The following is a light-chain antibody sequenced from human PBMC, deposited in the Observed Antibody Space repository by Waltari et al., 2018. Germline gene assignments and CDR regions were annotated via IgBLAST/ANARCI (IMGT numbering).Light chain of an antibody. CDR1: AGDAGGLND. V-gene: IGLV2-14*01. CDR2: NVN. Sequence: QSALTHPPSTCVAPGQSSSISSRGTAGDAGGLNDVTWYQQNPGKASKLMISNVNKRLSGVSKRFSGAKSCNTASLTISGLQAEDEADYYCSSYTTDSTWVFGGGTKLTV. J-gene: IGLJ3*02. CDR3: SSYTTDSTWV.